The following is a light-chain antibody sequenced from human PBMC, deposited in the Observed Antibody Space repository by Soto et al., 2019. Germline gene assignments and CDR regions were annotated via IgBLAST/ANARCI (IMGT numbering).Light chain of an antibody. CDR3: AAWDDSLNVAV. Sequence: QLVLTQPPSASGTPGQRVTISCSGSSSNIGSNTVNWYQQLPGTAPKLLIYSNNQRPSGVPDRFSGPKSGTSASLAISGLQSEDEADYYCAAWDDSLNVAVFGGGTQLTVL. CDR1: SSNIGSNT. J-gene: IGLJ7*01. CDR2: SNN. V-gene: IGLV1-44*01.